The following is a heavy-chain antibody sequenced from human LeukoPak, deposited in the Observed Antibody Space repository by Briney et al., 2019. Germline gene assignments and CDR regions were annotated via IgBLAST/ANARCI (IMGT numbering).Heavy chain of an antibody. CDR2: IYYTGRT. J-gene: IGHJ3*02. CDR3: ARRGDSSVIHGFDI. CDR1: GGSISSGDYY. D-gene: IGHD2-15*01. V-gene: IGHV4-30-4*01. Sequence: SETLSLTCTVSGGSISSGDYYWSWIRQPPGKGLEWIGYIYYTGRTYYNPSLNSRVTISIDTSKSQFSVMLTSVSAADTAVYYCARRGDSSVIHGFDIWGQGTMVTVSS.